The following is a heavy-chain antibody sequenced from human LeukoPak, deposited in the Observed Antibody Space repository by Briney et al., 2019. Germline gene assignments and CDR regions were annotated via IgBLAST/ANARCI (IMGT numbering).Heavy chain of an antibody. CDR3: AFSGWFWGAFDY. Sequence: SETLSLTCSVSSGSISISNHFWGWIRQPPGKGLEWIAGRSSTGITHYHPSLESRISVSVETSKSQFSLKLTSLTAADTAVYYCAFSGWFWGAFDYWGQGILVTVSS. CDR2: RSSTGIT. J-gene: IGHJ4*02. D-gene: IGHD6-19*01. CDR1: SGSISISNHF. V-gene: IGHV4-39*01.